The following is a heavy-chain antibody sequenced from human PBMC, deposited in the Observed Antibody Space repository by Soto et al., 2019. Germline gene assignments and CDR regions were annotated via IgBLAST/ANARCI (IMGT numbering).Heavy chain of an antibody. Sequence: EVQLVESGGGLVQPGGSLRLSCAASGFTVSSNYMSWVRQAPGKGLEWVSVIYSGGSTYYADSVKGRFTISRDNSKNTLYLQMNSLRAEDTAVYYCASSSSGSHLSYWGQGTLVTVSS. CDR1: GFTVSSNY. CDR2: IYSGGST. V-gene: IGHV3-66*01. CDR3: ASSSSGSHLSY. J-gene: IGHJ4*02. D-gene: IGHD3-22*01.